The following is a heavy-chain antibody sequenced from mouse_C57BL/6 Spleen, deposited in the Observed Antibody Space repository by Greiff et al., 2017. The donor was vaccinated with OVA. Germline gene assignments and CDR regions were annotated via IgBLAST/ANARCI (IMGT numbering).Heavy chain of an antibody. J-gene: IGHJ2*01. V-gene: IGHV1-55*01. D-gene: IGHD1-1*01. CDR2: IYPGSGST. Sequence: QVQLQQPGAELVKPGASVKMSCKASGYTFTSYSITWVKQRPGQGLEWIGDIYPGSGSTNYNEKFKSKATLTVDTSSSTAYMQLSSLTSEDSAVYYCARRNYYGSSHYFDYWGQGTTLTVSS. CDR1: GYTFTSYS. CDR3: ARRNYYGSSHYFDY.